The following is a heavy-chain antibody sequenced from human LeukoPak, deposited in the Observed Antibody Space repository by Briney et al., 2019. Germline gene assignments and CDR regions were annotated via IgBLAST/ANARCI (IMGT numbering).Heavy chain of an antibody. D-gene: IGHD2-8*01. CDR2: INPNSGGT. CDR3: ARDQPFPTWSNYYYSMDV. CDR1: GYTFTGYY. Sequence: ASVKVSCKASGYTFTGYYMHWVRQAPGQGLEWMGWINPNSGGTNYAQKFQGWVTMTRDTSISTAYMELSRLRSDDTAVYYCARDQPFPTWSNYYYSMDVWGQGTTVTVSS. V-gene: IGHV1-2*04. J-gene: IGHJ6*02.